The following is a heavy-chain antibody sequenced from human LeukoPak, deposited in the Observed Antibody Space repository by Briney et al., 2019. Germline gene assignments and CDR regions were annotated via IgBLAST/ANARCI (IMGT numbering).Heavy chain of an antibody. CDR3: ARAGGPGPADGLRYFDWLLYSPFYYYGMDV. J-gene: IGHJ6*02. CDR1: GYTFTSYD. CDR2: MNPNSGNT. Sequence: GASVKVSYKASGYTFTSYDINWVRQATGQGLEWMGWMNPNSGNTGYAQKFQGRVTMTRNTSISTAYMELSSLRSEDTAVYYCARAGGPGPADGLRYFDWLLYSPFYYYGMDVWGQGTTVTVSS. D-gene: IGHD3-9*01. V-gene: IGHV1-8*01.